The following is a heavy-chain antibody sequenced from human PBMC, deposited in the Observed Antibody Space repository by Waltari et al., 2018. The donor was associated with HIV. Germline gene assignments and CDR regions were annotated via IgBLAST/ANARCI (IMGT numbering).Heavy chain of an antibody. Sequence: ITLRESGPTLVRPTQTLTLTCNCAGFSLATSGVGVGWIRQAPGKAPEWLALIYWTNNKSYNPSLKSRVTITKDTSKNQVLFTLTNVDPADTATYYCAHSLPGKLYSYYFDTWGQGTPVSVSS. D-gene: IGHD2-21*01. CDR2: IYWTNNK. J-gene: IGHJ3*02. V-gene: IGHV2-5*01. CDR3: AHSLPGKLYSYYFDT. CDR1: GFSLATSGVG.